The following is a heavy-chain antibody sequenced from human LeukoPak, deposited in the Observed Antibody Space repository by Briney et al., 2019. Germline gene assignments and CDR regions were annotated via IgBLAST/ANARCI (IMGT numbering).Heavy chain of an antibody. CDR3: ARILRLHTPRAFDI. D-gene: IGHD5-24*01. CDR1: GGSISSSSHY. J-gene: IGHJ3*02. V-gene: IGHV4-39*07. Sequence: SETLSLTCTVSGGSISSSSHYWGWVRQPPGKGLEWIGSIYYSGSTYYNPSLKSRFTISVNTSKNQFSLKLSSVTAADTAVYYCARILRLHTPRAFDIWGQGTMVTVSS. CDR2: IYYSGST.